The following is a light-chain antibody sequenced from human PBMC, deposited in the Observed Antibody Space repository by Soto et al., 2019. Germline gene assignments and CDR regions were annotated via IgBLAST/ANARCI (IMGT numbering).Light chain of an antibody. CDR3: QQYNNWPPYT. CDR1: QSVSSN. V-gene: IGKV3-15*01. Sequence: DTVMTQSPATLSVSPGERATLSCRASQSVSSNLAWYQQKPGQAPRLLIYGASTRATGIPARLSGSGSGTAFTLTIISLQSEDFAVYYCQQYNNWPPYTFGQGTKLEIK. CDR2: GAS. J-gene: IGKJ2*01.